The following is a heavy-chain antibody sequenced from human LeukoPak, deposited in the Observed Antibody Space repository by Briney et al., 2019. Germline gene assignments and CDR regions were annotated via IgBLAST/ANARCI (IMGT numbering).Heavy chain of an antibody. Sequence: GEPLKISCKGSGFTFGSYWIGWVRQMPGKGLEWMGIIYPGDSDTRYSPSFQGQVTISADNSITTAYLQWSSLKASDTAMYYCARSAAARRGLYFDYWGQGTLVTISS. J-gene: IGHJ4*02. CDR3: ARSAAARRGLYFDY. CDR1: GFTFGSYW. D-gene: IGHD6-6*01. V-gene: IGHV5-51*01. CDR2: IYPGDSDT.